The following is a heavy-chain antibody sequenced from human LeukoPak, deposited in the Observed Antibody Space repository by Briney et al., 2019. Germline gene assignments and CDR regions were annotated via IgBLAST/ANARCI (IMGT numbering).Heavy chain of an antibody. CDR3: ARAPPYYDILTGSWFDP. V-gene: IGHV1-69*04. Sequence: SVKVSCKASGYTFTSYAISWVRQAPGQGLEWMGRIIPILGIANYAQKFQGRVTITADKSTSTAYMELSSLRSEDTAVYYCARAPPYYDILTGSWFDPWGQGTLVTVSS. J-gene: IGHJ5*02. D-gene: IGHD3-9*01. CDR2: IIPILGIA. CDR1: GYTFTSYA.